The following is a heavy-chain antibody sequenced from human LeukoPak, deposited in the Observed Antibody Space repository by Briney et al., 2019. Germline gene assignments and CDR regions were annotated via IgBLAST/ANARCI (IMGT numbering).Heavy chain of an antibody. CDR2: ISSSSSAI. J-gene: IGHJ4*02. V-gene: IGHV3-48*01. D-gene: IGHD4-17*01. CDR1: GFTFSSYS. Sequence: ESGGSLRLSCATSGFTFSSYSMNWVRQAPGKGLEWVSYISSSSSAIYYVDSVKGRFTISRDNAKNSLYLQMNGLRAEDTAVYYCARGSSPHYAVDYWGQGTLVTVSS. CDR3: ARGSSPHYAVDY.